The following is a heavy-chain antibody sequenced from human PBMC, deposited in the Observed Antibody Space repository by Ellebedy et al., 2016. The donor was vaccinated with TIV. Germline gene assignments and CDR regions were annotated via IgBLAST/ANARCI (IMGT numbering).Heavy chain of an antibody. CDR2: ISGSGGNT. V-gene: IGHV3-23*01. CDR1: GLTFSSHA. CDR3: ARDPVGVGPAFDI. J-gene: IGHJ3*02. D-gene: IGHD4-23*01. Sequence: PGGSLRLSCAASGLTFSSHAMSWVRQAPGKGLEWVSSISGSGGNTSYADSVKGRFTISRDNSKDTLYLQVNSLRAEDTAVYYCARDPVGVGPAFDIWGQGTMVTVSS.